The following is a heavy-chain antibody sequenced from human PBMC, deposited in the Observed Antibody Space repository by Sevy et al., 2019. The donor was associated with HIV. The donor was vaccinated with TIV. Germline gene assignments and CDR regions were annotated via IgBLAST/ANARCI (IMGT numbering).Heavy chain of an antibody. V-gene: IGHV3-21*01. Sequence: GGSLRLSCAASGFTFSSYSMNWVRQAPGKGLEWVSSISSSSSYIYYADSVKGRFTISRDNAKNSLYLQMNSLRAEDTAVYYCARGGGYGLITPFDYWGQGTLVTVSP. D-gene: IGHD5-12*01. CDR2: ISSSSSYI. J-gene: IGHJ4*02. CDR1: GFTFSSYS. CDR3: ARGGGYGLITPFDY.